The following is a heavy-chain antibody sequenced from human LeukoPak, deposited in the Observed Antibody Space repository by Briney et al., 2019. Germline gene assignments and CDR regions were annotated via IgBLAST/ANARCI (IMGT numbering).Heavy chain of an antibody. D-gene: IGHD5/OR15-5a*01. CDR1: EFSFSSYW. CDR3: VREHVLAEYFDY. Sequence: GGSLRLSCAASEFSFSSYWMHWVRQSPGKGLVWMSRIKNDGSRASYADSVKGRFTIPRDNAQNTLFLQLNSLRAEDTAVYYCVREHVLAEYFDYWGQGALVTVSS. V-gene: IGHV3-74*01. CDR2: IKNDGSRA. J-gene: IGHJ4*02.